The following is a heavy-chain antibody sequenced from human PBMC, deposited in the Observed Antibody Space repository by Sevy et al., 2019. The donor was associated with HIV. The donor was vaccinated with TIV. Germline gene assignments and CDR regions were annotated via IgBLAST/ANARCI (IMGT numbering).Heavy chain of an antibody. CDR1: GFTFDDYA. D-gene: IGHD3-22*01. CDR2: ISWDGGST. CDR3: AKDRSGYGAYFDY. Sequence: GGSLRLSCAASGFTFDDYAMHWVHQAPGKGLEWVSLISWDGGSTYYADSVKGRFTISRDNSKNSLYLQMNSLRAEDTALYYCAKDRSGYGAYFDYWGQGTLVTVSS. V-gene: IGHV3-43D*03. J-gene: IGHJ4*02.